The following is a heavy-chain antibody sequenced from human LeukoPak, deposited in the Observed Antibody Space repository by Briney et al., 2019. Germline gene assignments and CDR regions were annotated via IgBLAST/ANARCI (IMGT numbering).Heavy chain of an antibody. Sequence: GGSLTVSCAVSGFSLSVYSINWVRQAPGKGLVWISRINSDGSSLSDADSVKGRFTISRDNSKNTLYLQMSSLRAEDTAVYYCVKGAVAADWGQGTLDPASS. J-gene: IGHJ1*01. CDR3: VKGAVAAD. CDR2: INSDGSSL. CDR1: GFSLSVYS. D-gene: IGHD2-15*01. V-gene: IGHV3-74*01.